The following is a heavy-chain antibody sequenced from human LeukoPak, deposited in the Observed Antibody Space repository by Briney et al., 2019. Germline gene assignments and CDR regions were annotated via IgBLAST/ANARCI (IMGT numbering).Heavy chain of an antibody. V-gene: IGHV1-24*01. J-gene: IGHJ4*02. CDR2: FDPEDGET. CDR3: ATEDLADSSGYYRLFDY. Sequence: ASVKVSCKVFGYTLTELSMHWVRQAPGKGLEWMGGFDPEDGETIYAQKFQGRVTMTEDTSTDTAYMELSSLRSEDTAVYYCATEDLADSSGYYRLFDYWGQGTLVTVSS. D-gene: IGHD3-22*01. CDR1: GYTLTELS.